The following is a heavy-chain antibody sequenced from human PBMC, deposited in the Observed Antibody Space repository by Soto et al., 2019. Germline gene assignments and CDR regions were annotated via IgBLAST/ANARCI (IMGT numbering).Heavy chain of an antibody. Sequence: PGECLKISCKGSGYSFSGYWIGWVRQMPGKGLEWMGIIWPGDSDTRYSPSFQGQVTISADKSITTAYLQWSSLKASDTAIYYCARAPPGRNGNNRFDFWGQGTLVTVSS. CDR1: GYSFSGYW. V-gene: IGHV5-51*01. J-gene: IGHJ4*02. D-gene: IGHD2-15*01. CDR2: IWPGDSDT. CDR3: ARAPPGRNGNNRFDF.